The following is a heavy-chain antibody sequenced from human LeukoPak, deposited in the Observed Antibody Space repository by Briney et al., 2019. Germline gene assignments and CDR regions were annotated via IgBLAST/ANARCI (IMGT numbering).Heavy chain of an antibody. V-gene: IGHV3-11*04. D-gene: IGHD3-22*01. CDR2: ISTTGNTI. Sequence: GGSLRLSCAASGFSFSDYYMSWIRQAPGKGLEWVSYISTTGNTIYYADSVKGRFTISRDNAKNSLYLQMNSLRAEDTAVYYCARDIYYDSSGYYGSVYWGQGTLVTVSS. CDR1: GFSFSDYY. J-gene: IGHJ4*02. CDR3: ARDIYYDSSGYYGSVY.